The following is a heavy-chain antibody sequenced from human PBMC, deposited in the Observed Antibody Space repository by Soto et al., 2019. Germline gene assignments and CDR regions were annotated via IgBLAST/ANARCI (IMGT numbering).Heavy chain of an antibody. J-gene: IGHJ4*02. CDR2: IYYSGST. CDR3: ARDGRDSSGYQYFDY. CDR1: GGSVSSGSYY. Sequence: PSETLSLTXTVSGGSVSSGSYYWSWIRQPPGKGLEWIGYIYYSGSTNYNPSLKSRVTISVDTSKNQFSLKLSSVTAADTAVYYCARDGRDSSGYQYFDYWGQGTLVTVSS. D-gene: IGHD3-22*01. V-gene: IGHV4-61*01.